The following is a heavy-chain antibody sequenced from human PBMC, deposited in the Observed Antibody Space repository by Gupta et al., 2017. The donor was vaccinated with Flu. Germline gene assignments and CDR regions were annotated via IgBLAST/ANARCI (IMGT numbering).Heavy chain of an antibody. CDR3: ARGGGWIDS. Sequence: EVQLVESGGDLVQPGGSLRLSCRVSGFLFSDYWLSWVRQAPGKGLEWVANIKQDGSDKDYLDSVKGRFTISRDNAKNSLYLQMNSLTDADTAVYFCARGGGWIDSWGQGTLVTVSS. V-gene: IGHV3-7*01. CDR2: IKQDGSDK. CDR1: GFLFSDYW. D-gene: IGHD2-15*01. J-gene: IGHJ5*01.